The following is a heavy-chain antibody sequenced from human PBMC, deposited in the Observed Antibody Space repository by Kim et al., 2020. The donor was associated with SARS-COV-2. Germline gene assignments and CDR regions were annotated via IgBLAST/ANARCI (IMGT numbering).Heavy chain of an antibody. Sequence: GGSLRLSCVASGFTFSNYGMHWVRQAPGKGLEWVAVIWFDGTNKYYADSVKGRFTISRDSSKNTLYLQMNSLRDEDSAVYFCARPTTYGSGSHFDYWGQGTLVTVSS. CDR3: ARPTTYGSGSHFDY. J-gene: IGHJ4*02. CDR2: IWFDGTNK. CDR1: GFTFSNYG. D-gene: IGHD3-10*01. V-gene: IGHV3-33*01.